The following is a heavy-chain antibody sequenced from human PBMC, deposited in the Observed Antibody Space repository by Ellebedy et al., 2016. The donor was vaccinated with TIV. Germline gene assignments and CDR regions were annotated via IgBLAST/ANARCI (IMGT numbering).Heavy chain of an antibody. CDR3: ARYIGGYYGSGSYWSVWFDP. J-gene: IGHJ5*02. D-gene: IGHD3-10*01. V-gene: IGHV5-10-1*01. CDR2: IDPSDSYT. CDR1: GYRFTTYW. Sequence: PGGSLRLSCKGSGYRFTTYWISWVRQMPGKGLEWLGRIDPSDSYTNYSPSFEGHVTISADKSISTAYLQWSSLKASDTAMYYCARYIGGYYGSGSYWSVWFDPWGQGTLVTVSS.